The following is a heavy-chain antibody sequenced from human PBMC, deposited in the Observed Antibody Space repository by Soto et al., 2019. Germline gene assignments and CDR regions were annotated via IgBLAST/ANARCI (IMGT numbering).Heavy chain of an antibody. CDR1: GFTLSTSGVG. Sequence: QITLKESGPTLVKPTQTLTLTCTFSGFTLSTSGVGVGWIRQPPGKALEWLALIYWDDDKRYSPSLKSRLTITQDTSKNQVVLTMTYVDPVDTATYSCTHPSPDDSSEGGWFDPWGQGTLVTVSS. CDR3: THPSPDDSSEGGWFDP. D-gene: IGHD3-22*01. V-gene: IGHV2-5*02. J-gene: IGHJ5*02. CDR2: IYWDDDK.